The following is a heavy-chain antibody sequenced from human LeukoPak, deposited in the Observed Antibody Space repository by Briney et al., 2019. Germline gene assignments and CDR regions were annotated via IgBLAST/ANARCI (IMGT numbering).Heavy chain of an antibody. J-gene: IGHJ5*02. D-gene: IGHD6-19*01. CDR1: GGSISSGGYF. CDR3: ARGTYSSGWSLGFEP. Sequence: PSETLSLTCTVSGGSISSGGYFWSWIRQHPGKGLEWIGYIYYGGSTYYNPSLKSRLTISVDTSENQFSLRLTSVTPADTAVYYCARGTYSSGWSLGFEPWGQGTLVTVSS. V-gene: IGHV4-31*03. CDR2: IYYGGST.